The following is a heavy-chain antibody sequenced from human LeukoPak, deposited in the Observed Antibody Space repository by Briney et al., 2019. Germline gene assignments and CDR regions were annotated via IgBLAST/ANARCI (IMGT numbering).Heavy chain of an antibody. CDR1: GFTFSSYA. J-gene: IGHJ4*02. V-gene: IGHV3-23*01. D-gene: IGHD3-3*01. Sequence: GGSLRLSCAASGFTFSSYAMSWVRQAPGKGLEWVSAISGSGGSTYYADSVKGRFTISRDNSKNTLYLQMNSLRAEDTAVYYCAKFGDFWSGYYTEGYFDYWGQGTRVTVSS. CDR3: AKFGDFWSGYYTEGYFDY. CDR2: ISGSGGST.